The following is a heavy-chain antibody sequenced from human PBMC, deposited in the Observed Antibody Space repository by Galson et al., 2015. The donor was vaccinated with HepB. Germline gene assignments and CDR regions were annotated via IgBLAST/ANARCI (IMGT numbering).Heavy chain of an antibody. D-gene: IGHD2-8*02. CDR3: AREREDETRVAYEYFQH. V-gene: IGHV3-30*04. CDR1: GFTFSSYA. Sequence: SLRLSCAASGFTFSSYAMHWVRQAPGKGLEWVAVISYDGSNKYYADSVKGRFTISRDNSKNTLYLQMNSLRAEDTAVYYCAREREDETRVAYEYFQHWGQGTLVTVSS. J-gene: IGHJ1*01. CDR2: ISYDGSNK.